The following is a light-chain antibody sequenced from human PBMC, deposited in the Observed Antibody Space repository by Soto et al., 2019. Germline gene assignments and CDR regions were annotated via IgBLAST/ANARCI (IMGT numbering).Light chain of an antibody. CDR1: SSDVGGYNY. CDR2: AVT. V-gene: IGLV2-14*01. Sequence: QSVLTQPASVSGSPGQSITIPCTGSSSDVGGYNYVSWYQQHPGKAPNLMIYAVTDRPSGVPSPFSGSQSGTTASMTISGLPAEDEAHYYCSSNTSSSTIFGTGTKVNVL. J-gene: IGLJ1*01. CDR3: SSNTSSSTI.